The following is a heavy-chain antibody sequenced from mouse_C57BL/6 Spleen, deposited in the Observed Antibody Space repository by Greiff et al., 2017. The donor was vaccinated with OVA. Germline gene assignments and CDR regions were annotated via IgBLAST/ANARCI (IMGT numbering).Heavy chain of an antibody. CDR1: GFSLTSYA. V-gene: IGHV2-9-1*01. D-gene: IGHD3-2*02. CDR3: ARGISGYPYYFDY. CDR2: IWTGGGT. J-gene: IGHJ2*01. Sequence: VQRVESGPGLVAPSQSLSITCTVSGFSLTSYAISWVRQPPGKGLEWLGVIWTGGGTNYNSAHKSRLSISKDNSNSRVVVIMNSLQTDDTTRYYCARGISGYPYYFDYWGQGTTLTVSS.